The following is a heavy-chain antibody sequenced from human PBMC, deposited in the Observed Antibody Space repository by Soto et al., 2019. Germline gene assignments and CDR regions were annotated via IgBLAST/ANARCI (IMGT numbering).Heavy chain of an antibody. V-gene: IGHV3-21*01. CDR3: ARGHYDILTGYSPLDY. J-gene: IGHJ4*02. CDR2: ISSSSSYI. Sequence: TGGSLRLSCAASGFTFSSYSMNWVRQAPGKGLEWVSSISSSSSYIYYADSVKGRFTISRDNAKNSLYLQMNSLRAEDTAVYYCARGHYDILTGYSPLDYWGQGTLVTVSS. CDR1: GFTFSSYS. D-gene: IGHD3-9*01.